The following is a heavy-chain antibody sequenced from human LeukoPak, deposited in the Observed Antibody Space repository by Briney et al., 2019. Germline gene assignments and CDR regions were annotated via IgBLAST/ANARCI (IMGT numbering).Heavy chain of an antibody. V-gene: IGHV4-59*01. J-gene: IGHJ4*02. Sequence: SETLSLTCSVSGGSISSFHWSWIRQPPGKGLEWIGYISYSGSTKYNPSLKSRVTISLDTSKNQFSLKLSSVTAADTAVYHCARSAVVPAAPIAYWGQGTLVTVSS. CDR2: ISYSGST. CDR1: GGSISSFH. CDR3: ARSAVVPAAPIAY. D-gene: IGHD2-2*01.